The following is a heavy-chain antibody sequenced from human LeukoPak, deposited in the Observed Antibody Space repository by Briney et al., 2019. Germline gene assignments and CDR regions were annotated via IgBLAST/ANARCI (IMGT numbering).Heavy chain of an antibody. J-gene: IGHJ4*02. CDR1: GFTFSSYS. V-gene: IGHV3-48*01. CDR2: ISSSSSTM. Sequence: GGSLRLSCAASGFTFSSYSMNWVRQAPGKGLEWVSYISSSSSTMYYADSVKGRFTISRDNAKNSLYLQMNSLRAEDTAVYYCARDLTWLRLHYLDYWGQGTLVTVSS. D-gene: IGHD5-12*01. CDR3: ARDLTWLRLHYLDY.